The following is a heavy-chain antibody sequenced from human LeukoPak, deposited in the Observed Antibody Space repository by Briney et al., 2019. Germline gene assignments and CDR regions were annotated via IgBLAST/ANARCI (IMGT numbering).Heavy chain of an antibody. CDR3: ASHYDSSGSLDY. CDR2: IYYSGST. V-gene: IGHV4-61*01. J-gene: IGHJ4*02. D-gene: IGHD3-22*01. CDR1: GGSVSSGSYY. Sequence: SETLSLTCTVSGGSVSSGSYYWSWIRQPPGKGLEWIGYIYYSGSTNYNPSLKSRVTISVDTSKNQFSLKLSSVTAADTAVYYCASHYDSSGSLDYWGQGTLVTVSS.